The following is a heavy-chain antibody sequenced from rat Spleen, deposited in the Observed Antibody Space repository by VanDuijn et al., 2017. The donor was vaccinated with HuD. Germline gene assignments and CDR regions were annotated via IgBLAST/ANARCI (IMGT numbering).Heavy chain of an antibody. Sequence: EVQLVESDGGLVQPGRSLKLSCAASGFTFSDYYMAWVRQAPTKGLEWVATIRYDGSSTYYRDSVKGRFTISRDTAKSTLYLQMDSLRSEDTATYYCARLRGFDYWGQGVMVTVSS. J-gene: IGHJ2*01. CDR3: ARLRGFDY. V-gene: IGHV5-29*01. CDR2: IRYDGSST. CDR1: GFTFSDYY.